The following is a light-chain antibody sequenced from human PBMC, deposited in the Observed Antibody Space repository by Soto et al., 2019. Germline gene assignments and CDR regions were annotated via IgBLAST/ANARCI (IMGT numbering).Light chain of an antibody. J-gene: IGKJ1*01. CDR1: QSISIW. Sequence: DIQMTQSPSTLSASVGERVTITCRASQSISIWLAWYQHKAGKAPKLLIYKASSLESGVPSRFSGSGSGTEFTLTISSLQPDDFATYYCQQYNRYWTFGQGTKVEIK. CDR2: KAS. CDR3: QQYNRYWT. V-gene: IGKV1-5*03.